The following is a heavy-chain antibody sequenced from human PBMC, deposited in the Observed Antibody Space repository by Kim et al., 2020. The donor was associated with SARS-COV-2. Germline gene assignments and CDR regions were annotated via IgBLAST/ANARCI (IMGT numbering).Heavy chain of an antibody. CDR1: GGTFSSYA. CDR3: ARDRGGYCSSTSCYWVSRFDY. J-gene: IGHJ4*02. CDR2: IIPIFGTA. D-gene: IGHD2-2*01. Sequence: SVKVSCKASGGTFSSYAISWVRQAPGQGLEWMGGIIPIFGTANYAQKFQGRVTITADESTSTAYMELSSLRSEDTAVYYCARDRGGYCSSTSCYWVSRFDYWGQGTLVTVSS. V-gene: IGHV1-69*13.